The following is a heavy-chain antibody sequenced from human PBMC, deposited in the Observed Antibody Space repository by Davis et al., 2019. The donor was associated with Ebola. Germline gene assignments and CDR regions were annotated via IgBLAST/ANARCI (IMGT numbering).Heavy chain of an antibody. CDR3: ARRIGYSSSWQIGWGPVDFDY. CDR2: IIPIFGTA. CDR1: GGTFSSYA. Sequence: SVKVSCKASGGTFSSYAISWVRQAPGQGLEWMGGIIPIFGTANYAQKFQGRVTITADESTSTAYMELSSLRSEDTAVYYCARRIGYSSSWQIGWGPVDFDYWGQGTLVTVSS. J-gene: IGHJ4*02. V-gene: IGHV1-69*13. D-gene: IGHD6-13*01.